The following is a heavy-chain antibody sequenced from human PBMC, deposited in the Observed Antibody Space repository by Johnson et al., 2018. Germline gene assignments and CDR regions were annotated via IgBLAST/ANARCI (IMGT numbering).Heavy chain of an antibody. Sequence: QVQLQESGAEVKKPGASVKVSCTASGYTFTSYYMPWVRQATGQGLEWMGILNPSGGRTSYVQKFQGRVVLTRETSTSTVYMELSSLRSEDTAVYYCARGNYYDSSCFYYGGAFDIWGQGTMVTVSS. CDR3: ARGNYYDSSCFYYGGAFDI. D-gene: IGHD3-22*01. J-gene: IGHJ3*02. CDR2: LNPSGGRT. V-gene: IGHV1-46*01. CDR1: GYTFTSYY.